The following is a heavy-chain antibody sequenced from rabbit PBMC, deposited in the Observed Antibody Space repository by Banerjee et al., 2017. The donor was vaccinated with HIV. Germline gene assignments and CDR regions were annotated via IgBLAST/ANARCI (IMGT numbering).Heavy chain of an antibody. CDR2: IWIGSSDST. CDR3: ARAVDSGGGWYVGLYFDL. CDR1: GSDISSYA. Sequence: QEQLEESGGGLVKPGGTLTLTCTASGSDISSYAISWVRQAPGKGLEWIACIWIGSSDSTYYANWAKGRFTISKTPSTTVTLQMTSLTAADTATYFCARAVDSGGGWYVGLYFDLWGPGTLVTVS. D-gene: IGHD1-1*01. V-gene: IGHV1S45*01. J-gene: IGHJ4*01.